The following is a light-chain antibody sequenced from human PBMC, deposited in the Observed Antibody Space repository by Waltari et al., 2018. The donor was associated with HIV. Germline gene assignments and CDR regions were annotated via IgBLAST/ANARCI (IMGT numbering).Light chain of an antibody. CDR1: QAISNS. Sequence: DLQMTQSPSSLSASVGDRVPITCRASQAISNSLAWYQQKPGKVPQLLIYAASTLQSGVPSRFSGFGSGTNFTLAITSVRPGDVATYFCQNYNNVPRTFGQGTKVEIK. CDR3: QNYNNVPRT. V-gene: IGKV1-27*01. CDR2: AAS. J-gene: IGKJ1*01.